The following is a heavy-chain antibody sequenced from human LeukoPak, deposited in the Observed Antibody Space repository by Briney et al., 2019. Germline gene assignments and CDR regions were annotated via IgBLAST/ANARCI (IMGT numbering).Heavy chain of an antibody. CDR2: IKTKTDGGTT. D-gene: IGHD1-26*01. CDR3: TKEVGLYYDYNWFDP. Sequence: PGGSLRLSCAASGFTFSNTCMSWVRQAPGKGLEWVGLIKTKTDGGTTDYGAPVKGRFTISRDDSKNKQYLQMNSLKTEDTDVYYCTKEVGLYYDYNWFDPWGQGTLVTVSS. CDR1: GFTFSNTC. V-gene: IGHV3-15*01. J-gene: IGHJ5*02.